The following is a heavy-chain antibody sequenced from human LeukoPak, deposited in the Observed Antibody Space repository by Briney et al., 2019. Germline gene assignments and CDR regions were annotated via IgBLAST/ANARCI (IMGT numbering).Heavy chain of an antibody. CDR2: ISGSNNYI. D-gene: IGHD5-18*01. Sequence: GGSLRLSCAASGFSFSSYIMNWVRQAPGKGLEWVSSISGSNNYIYYADSVKGRFTISRDNAKTSLYLQMNSLRADDTAVYYCAKGYTHGLDVWGQGNTFTVSS. CDR1: GFSFSSYI. CDR3: AKGYTHGLDV. V-gene: IGHV3-21*01. J-gene: IGHJ6*02.